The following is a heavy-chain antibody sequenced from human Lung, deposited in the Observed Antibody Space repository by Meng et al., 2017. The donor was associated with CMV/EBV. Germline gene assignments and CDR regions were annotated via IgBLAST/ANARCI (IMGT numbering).Heavy chain of an antibody. CDR2: INTNTGNP. D-gene: IGHD6-19*01. Sequence: QVQLVQYGGEVSKPGASVKVSCKASGYTLTSYAINWVRQAPGQGLEWMGWINTNTGNPTYAQGFTGRFVFSLDTSVSTAYLQISSLKAEDTAVYYCARDKIAVAGITGDYWGQGTLVTVSS. CDR1: GYTLTSYA. J-gene: IGHJ4*02. CDR3: ARDKIAVAGITGDY. V-gene: IGHV7-4-1*02.